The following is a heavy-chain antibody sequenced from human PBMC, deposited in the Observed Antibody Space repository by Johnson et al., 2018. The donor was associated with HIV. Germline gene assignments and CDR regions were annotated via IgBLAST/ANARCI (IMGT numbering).Heavy chain of an antibody. Sequence: VQVVESGGGLIQPGGSLRLSCAASGFTVSSNYRNWVRQAPGKGLEWVSLIYSGGSTNYADSVKGRFTISRDNSKNTLYLQMNSLRAEDTAVYYCARACRDGYTCDVFDIWGQGTMVTVSS. CDR1: GFTVSSNY. CDR2: IYSGGST. CDR3: ARACRDGYTCDVFDI. D-gene: IGHD5-24*01. J-gene: IGHJ3*02. V-gene: IGHV3-53*01.